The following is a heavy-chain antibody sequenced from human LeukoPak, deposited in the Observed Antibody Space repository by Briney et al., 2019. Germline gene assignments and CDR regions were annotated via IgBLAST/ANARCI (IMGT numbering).Heavy chain of an antibody. CDR2: INPNSGGT. Sequence: GASVKVSCKASGYTFTGYYMHWVRQAPGQGLEWMGWINPNSGGTNYAQKFQGRVTMTRDTSISTAYLDLSRLRSDDTAVYYCARVVVRDANNYKDYWGQGTLVTVSS. V-gene: IGHV1-2*02. J-gene: IGHJ4*02. D-gene: IGHD5-24*01. CDR1: GYTFTGYY. CDR3: ARVVVRDANNYKDY.